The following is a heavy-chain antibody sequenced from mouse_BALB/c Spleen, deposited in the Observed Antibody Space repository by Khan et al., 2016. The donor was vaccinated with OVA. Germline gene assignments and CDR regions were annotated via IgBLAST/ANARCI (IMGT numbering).Heavy chain of an antibody. V-gene: IGHV1-7*01. CDR1: GYTFTAYW. Sequence: QVQLQQSGAELAKPGASVKMSCKASGYTFTAYWVHWVKQRPGQGLEWIGYIDPSTDYTEYNQRFKDKATLTTDKSSSTAYMQLRSLTSEDCAVKYCARRGRYGIFAYWGQGTLVTVSA. D-gene: IGHD2-1*01. J-gene: IGHJ3*01. CDR3: ARRGRYGIFAY. CDR2: IDPSTDYT.